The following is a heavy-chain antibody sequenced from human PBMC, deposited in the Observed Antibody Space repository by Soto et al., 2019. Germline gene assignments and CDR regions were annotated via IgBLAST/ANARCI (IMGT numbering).Heavy chain of an antibody. J-gene: IGHJ4*02. CDR1: GFTFSSYG. CDR3: AREGTYCSGGSCYPHFDY. Sequence: QVQLVESRGGVVQPGRSLRLSCAASGFTFSSYGMHWVRQAPGKGLEWVAVIWYDGSNKYYADSVKGRFTISRDNSKNTLYLQMNSLRAEDTAVYYCAREGTYCSGGSCYPHFDYWGQGTQVTVSS. V-gene: IGHV3-33*01. D-gene: IGHD2-15*01. CDR2: IWYDGSNK.